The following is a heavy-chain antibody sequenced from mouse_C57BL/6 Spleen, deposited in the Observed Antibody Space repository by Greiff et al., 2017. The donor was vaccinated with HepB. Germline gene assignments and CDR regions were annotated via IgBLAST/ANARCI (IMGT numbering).Heavy chain of an antibody. V-gene: IGHV1-55*01. CDR3: ARPEDGYYYFDY. CDR2: IYPGSGST. CDR1: GYTFTSYW. Sequence: QVQLKQPGAELVKPGASVKMSCKASGYTFTSYWITWVKQRPGQGLEWIGDIYPGSGSTNYNEKFKSKATLTVDTSSSTAYMQLSSLTSEDSAVYYCARPEDGYYYFDYWGQGTTLTVSS. D-gene: IGHD2-3*01. J-gene: IGHJ2*01.